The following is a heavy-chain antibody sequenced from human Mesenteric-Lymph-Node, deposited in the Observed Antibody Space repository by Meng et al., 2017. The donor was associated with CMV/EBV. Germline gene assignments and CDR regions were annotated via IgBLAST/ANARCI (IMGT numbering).Heavy chain of an antibody. CDR3: ATEDY. Sequence: SETLSLTCAVYGGSFSGYYWSWIRQPPGKGLEWIGSIYYSGSTNYNPSLKSRVTMSVDTSKNQFSLKLSSVTAADTAVYYCATEDYWGQGTLVTVSS. CDR1: GGSFSGYY. J-gene: IGHJ4*02. CDR2: IYYSGST. D-gene: IGHD4-17*01. V-gene: IGHV4-59*01.